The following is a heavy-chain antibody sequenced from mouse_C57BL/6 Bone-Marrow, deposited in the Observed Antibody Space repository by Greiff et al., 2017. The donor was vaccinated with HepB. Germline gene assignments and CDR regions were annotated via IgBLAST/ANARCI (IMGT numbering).Heavy chain of an antibody. CDR1: GFTFSEYG. CDR3: ARVYYGNLYYAMDY. CDR2: ISNLAYSI. Sequence: EVKLMGSGGGLVQPGGSLKPSCAASGFTFSEYGMAWVRQAPRKGPEWVAFISNLAYSIYYADTVTGRFTISRENAKNTLYLEMSSLRSEDTAMYYCARVYYGNLYYAMDYWGQGTSVTVSS. D-gene: IGHD2-1*01. J-gene: IGHJ4*01. V-gene: IGHV5-15*01.